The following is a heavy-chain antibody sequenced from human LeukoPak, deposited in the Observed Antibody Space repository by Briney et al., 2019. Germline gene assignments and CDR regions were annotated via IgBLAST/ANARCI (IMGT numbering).Heavy chain of an antibody. CDR2: IWYDGSNK. J-gene: IGHJ6*02. CDR1: GFTFNSYG. CDR3: AREEQWLEWDVQYYYYGMDV. V-gene: IGHV3-33*01. D-gene: IGHD6-19*01. Sequence: GRSLRLSCAASGFTFNSYGMHWVRQAPGRGLEWVAVIWYDGSNKYYADSVKGRFTISRDNSKNTLYLQMNSLRAEDTAVYYCAREEQWLEWDVQYYYYGMDVWGQGTTVTVSS.